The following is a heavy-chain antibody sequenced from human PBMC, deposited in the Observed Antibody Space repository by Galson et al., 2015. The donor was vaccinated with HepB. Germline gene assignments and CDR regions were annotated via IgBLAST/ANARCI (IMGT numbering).Heavy chain of an antibody. CDR1: GFTFSDYY. CDR2: IKQDGSAT. D-gene: IGHD3-10*01. CDR3: ATYRSRSLDF. J-gene: IGHJ4*02. V-gene: IGHV3-7*01. Sequence: SLRLSYAASGFTFSDYYMSWVRQAPGKGLEWVATIKQDGSATYYLDSVKGRFTISRDNAKNALDLQLHSLRTEDTAVYYCATYRSRSLDFRGRGTLVTVSS.